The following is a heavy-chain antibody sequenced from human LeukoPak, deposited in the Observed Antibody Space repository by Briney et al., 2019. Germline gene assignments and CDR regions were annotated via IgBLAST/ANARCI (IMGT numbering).Heavy chain of an antibody. CDR2: MNPNSGNT. CDR3: ASPNGGYSYGYPLDY. D-gene: IGHD5-18*01. V-gene: IGHV1-8*03. Sequence: ASVKVSCKASGYTFTSYDINWVRQATGQGLEWMGWMNPNSGNTGYAQKFQGRVTITRNTSISTAYMELSSLRSEDTAVYYCASPNGGYSYGYPLDYWGQGTLVTVSS. CDR1: GYTFTSYD. J-gene: IGHJ4*02.